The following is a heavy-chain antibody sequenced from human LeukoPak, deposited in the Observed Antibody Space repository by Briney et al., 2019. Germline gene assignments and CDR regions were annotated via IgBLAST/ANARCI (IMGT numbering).Heavy chain of an antibody. D-gene: IGHD3-16*02. CDR2: ISGSGGST. Sequence: GGSLRLSCAASGFTFSSYAMSWVRQAPGKGMEWVSAISGSGGSTYYADSVKGRFTISRDNSKNTLYLQMNSLRAEDTAVYYCAKRGTYPMYYFDYWGQGILVTVSS. V-gene: IGHV3-23*01. J-gene: IGHJ4*02. CDR1: GFTFSSYA. CDR3: AKRGTYPMYYFDY.